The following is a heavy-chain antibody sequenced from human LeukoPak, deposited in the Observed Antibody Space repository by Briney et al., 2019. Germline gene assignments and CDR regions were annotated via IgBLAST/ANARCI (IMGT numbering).Heavy chain of an antibody. CDR3: VKDTAADGSRLDP. Sequence: GGSLRLSCAASGFIFSSYGMQWVRQAPGKGLEWVAFISYDESNRFYAESVKGRFSITRDTSRNMLYLQMNSLRAEDTAVYYCVKDTAADGSRLDPWGPGTLVTVSS. V-gene: IGHV3-30*02. CDR2: ISYDESNR. D-gene: IGHD6-13*01. J-gene: IGHJ5*02. CDR1: GFIFSSYG.